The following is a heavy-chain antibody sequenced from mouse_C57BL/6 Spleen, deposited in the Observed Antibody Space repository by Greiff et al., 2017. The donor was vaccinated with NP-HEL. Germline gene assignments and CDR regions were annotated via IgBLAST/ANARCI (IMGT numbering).Heavy chain of an antibody. CDR3: ARHYKGFAY. CDR2: IYPGDGDT. J-gene: IGHJ3*01. CDR1: GYTFTSYW. V-gene: IGHV1-82*01. D-gene: IGHD1-1*01. Sequence: QVQLQQPGAELVRPGSSVKLSCKASGYTFTSYWMDWVKQRPGKGLEWIGRIYPGDGDTNYNGKFKGKATLTADKSSSTAYMQLSSLTSEDSAVYFCARHYKGFAYWGQGTLVTVSA.